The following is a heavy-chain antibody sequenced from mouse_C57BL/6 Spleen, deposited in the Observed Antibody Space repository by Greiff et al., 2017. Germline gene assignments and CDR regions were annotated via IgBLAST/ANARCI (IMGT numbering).Heavy chain of an antibody. D-gene: IGHD4-1*01. J-gene: IGHJ2*01. CDR1: GFTFSNYW. CDR3: TRPETGSYYFDY. CDR2: IRLKSDNYAT. Sequence: LQQSGGGLVQPGGSMKLSCVASGFTFSNYWMNWFRQSPEKGLEWVAQIRLKSDNYATHYAEAVKGRFTISRDDSKSSVYLEMNNLRAEDTGIYYCTRPETGSYYFDYWGQGTTLTVSS. V-gene: IGHV6-3*01.